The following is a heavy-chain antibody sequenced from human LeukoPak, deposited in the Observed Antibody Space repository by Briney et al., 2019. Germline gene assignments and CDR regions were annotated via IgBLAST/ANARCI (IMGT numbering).Heavy chain of an antibody. V-gene: IGHV3-72*01. Sequence: PGGSLRLSCAASGFTFSDHYMDWVRQAPGKGLEWVGRTRNKANSYTTEYAASVKGRVTISRDDSKNSLYLQMNSLKTEDTAVYYCARVLYYYDSSGYLDPWGQGTLVTVSS. CDR3: ARVLYYYDSSGYLDP. D-gene: IGHD3-22*01. CDR1: GFTFSDHY. J-gene: IGHJ5*02. CDR2: TRNKANSYTT.